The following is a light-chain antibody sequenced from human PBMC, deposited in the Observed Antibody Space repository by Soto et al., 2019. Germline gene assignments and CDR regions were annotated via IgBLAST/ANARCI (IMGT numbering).Light chain of an antibody. CDR2: EVS. CDR3: ISYAGTAYV. J-gene: IGLJ1*01. V-gene: IGLV1-40*01. Sequence: QSVLTQPPSVSGAPGQRVTISCTGSNSNIGAGYDVHWYQQLPGTAPKLLIYEVSERPSGVPDRFSGSKSGNTASLTVSGLQPEDEADYYCISYAGTAYVFGTGTKVTVL. CDR1: NSNIGAGYD.